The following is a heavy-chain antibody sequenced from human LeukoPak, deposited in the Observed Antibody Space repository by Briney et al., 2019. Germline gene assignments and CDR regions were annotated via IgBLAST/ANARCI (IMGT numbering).Heavy chain of an antibody. CDR3: AREDIVVVPAAILFDY. CDR1: GGSISSYY. V-gene: IGHV4-4*07. D-gene: IGHD2-2*02. Sequence: PETLSLTCTVSGGSISSYYWSWIRQPAGKGLEWIGRIYTSGSTNCNPSLKSRVTMSVDTSKNQFSLKLNSVTAADTAVYYCAREDIVVVPAAILFDYWGQGTLVTVSS. J-gene: IGHJ4*02. CDR2: IYTSGST.